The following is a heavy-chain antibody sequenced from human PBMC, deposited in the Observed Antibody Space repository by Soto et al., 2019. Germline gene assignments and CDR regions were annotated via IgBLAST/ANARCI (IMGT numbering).Heavy chain of an antibody. Sequence: QITLKESGPPLVKPTQPLTLTCTFSGFSLSTGAVGVGWIRQPPGKALEWLALIYWDDDKHYSPSLKSRLTITKDTSKNQVVLTMTNMDPVDTATYYCAHSNWRDPIYDWGQGTLVTVSS. CDR2: IYWDDDK. CDR3: AHSNWRDPIYD. J-gene: IGHJ4*02. D-gene: IGHD1-1*01. CDR1: GFSLSTGAVG. V-gene: IGHV2-5*02.